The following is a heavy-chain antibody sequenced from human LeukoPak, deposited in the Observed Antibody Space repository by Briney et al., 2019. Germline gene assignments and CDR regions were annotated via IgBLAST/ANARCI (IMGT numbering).Heavy chain of an antibody. CDR3: ARGYSYG. Sequence: GGSLRLSCAASGFTFSSYAMHWVRQAPGKGLEWVAVISYDGSNKYYADSVKGRFTISRDNAKNSLYLQMNSLRAEDTAVYYCARGYSYGGGQGTLVTVSS. V-gene: IGHV3-30-3*01. CDR2: ISYDGSNK. J-gene: IGHJ4*02. CDR1: GFTFSSYA. D-gene: IGHD5-18*01.